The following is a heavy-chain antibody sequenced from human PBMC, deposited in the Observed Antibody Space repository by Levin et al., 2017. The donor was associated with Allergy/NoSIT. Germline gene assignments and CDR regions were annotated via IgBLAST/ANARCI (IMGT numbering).Heavy chain of an antibody. V-gene: IGHV4-30-2*01. CDR3: ARVAGYSYGYYFDY. CDR2: IYLSGST. D-gene: IGHD5-18*01. J-gene: IGHJ4*02. CDR1: GGSISSGGYS. Sequence: SETLSLTCAVSGGSISSGGYSWSWIRQPPGKGLEWIGNIYLSGSTNDNPSLKSRVTMSVDRSKNPFSLKLSYVTAADTAVYYCARVAGYSYGYYFDYWGPGTLVTVSS.